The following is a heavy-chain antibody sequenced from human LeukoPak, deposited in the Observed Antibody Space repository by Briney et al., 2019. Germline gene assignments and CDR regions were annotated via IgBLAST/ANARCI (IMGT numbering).Heavy chain of an antibody. V-gene: IGHV3-21*01. CDR3: ARPYSSGWYRDDAFDI. D-gene: IGHD6-19*01. CDR2: ISSSSSYI. J-gene: IGHJ3*02. Sequence: PGGSLRLSCAASGFTFSSYSMNWVRQAPGKGLEWVSSISSSSSYIYYADSVKGRFTISRDNAKNSLYLQMNSLRAEDTAVYYCARPYSSGWYRDDAFDIWGQGTMVTVSS. CDR1: GFTFSSYS.